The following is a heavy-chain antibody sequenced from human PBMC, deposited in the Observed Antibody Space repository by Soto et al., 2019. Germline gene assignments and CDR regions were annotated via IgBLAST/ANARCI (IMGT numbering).Heavy chain of an antibody. D-gene: IGHD3-22*01. J-gene: IGHJ4*02. CDR3: ARGLAEYYYDSSGYDGY. V-gene: IGHV1-8*01. CDR2: MHPNSGNT. CDR1: GYPFTSYD. Sequence: QVQLVQSGAEVKKPGASVKVSCKASGYPFTSYDINWVRQATGQGLEWMGWMHPNSGNTDYSQKFQGRDTMTRNTSISTDYMELSSRRSEDTAVYYCARGLAEYYYDSSGYDGYWGQGTLVTVSS.